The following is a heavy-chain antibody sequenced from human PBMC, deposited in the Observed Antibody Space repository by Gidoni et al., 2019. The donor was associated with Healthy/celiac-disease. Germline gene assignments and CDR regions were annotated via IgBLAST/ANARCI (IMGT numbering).Heavy chain of an antibody. D-gene: IGHD4-17*01. V-gene: IGHV4-59*08. CDR1: VGSISSYY. Sequence: QVQLQASVPGLVKPPETLSPTCTVPVGSISSYYWSWIRQPPGKGLEWIGYIYYSGSTNYNPSHKSRVTISVDTSKNQFSLKLSSVTAADTAVYYCARQHGDYAAFDIWGQGTMVTVSS. J-gene: IGHJ3*02. CDR2: IYYSGST. CDR3: ARQHGDYAAFDI.